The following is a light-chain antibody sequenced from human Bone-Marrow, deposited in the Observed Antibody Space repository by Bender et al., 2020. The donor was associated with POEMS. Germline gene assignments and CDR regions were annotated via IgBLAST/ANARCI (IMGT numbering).Light chain of an antibody. J-gene: IGLJ3*02. Sequence: QSVLTQPASVSGSPGQSITISCTGASSDVGAYNLVSWYQQHPGKAPKLMIYEVSKRPSGVSNRFSGSKSDNTASLTISGLQAEDEADFYCCSYAGSSIWVFGGGTKLTVL. CDR1: SSDVGAYNL. V-gene: IGLV2-23*02. CDR2: EVS. CDR3: CSYAGSSIWV.